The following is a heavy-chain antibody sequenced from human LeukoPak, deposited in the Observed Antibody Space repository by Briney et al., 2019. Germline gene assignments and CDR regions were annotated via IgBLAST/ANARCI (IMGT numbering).Heavy chain of an antibody. Sequence: GGSLRLSCTAPGFTSSSSAMHWVRQAPGKGLEWVAVMSYDGTDKYYGDPVKGRFTISRDNSKNTLYLQMNSLRADDTAVYYCARPRNQYVNDAFDIWGQGTVVTVSS. D-gene: IGHD1-14*01. V-gene: IGHV3-30*04. CDR1: GFTSSSSA. J-gene: IGHJ3*02. CDR2: MSYDGTDK. CDR3: ARPRNQYVNDAFDI.